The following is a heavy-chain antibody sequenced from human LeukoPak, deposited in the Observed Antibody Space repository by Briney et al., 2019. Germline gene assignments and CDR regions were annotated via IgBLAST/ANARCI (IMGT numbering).Heavy chain of an antibody. D-gene: IGHD3-10*01. J-gene: IGHJ4*02. CDR3: AKQTTDYSGSGIDY. Sequence: SGGSLRLSCAASGFTFSNYAMSWVRQAPGEGLEWVSGISDSGDREHYADSVQGRFTISRDNSKNTLYLQMNSLRAEDTAIYFCAKQTTDYSGSGIDYWGQGTLVTVSS. CDR1: GFTFSNYA. V-gene: IGHV3-23*01. CDR2: ISDSGDRE.